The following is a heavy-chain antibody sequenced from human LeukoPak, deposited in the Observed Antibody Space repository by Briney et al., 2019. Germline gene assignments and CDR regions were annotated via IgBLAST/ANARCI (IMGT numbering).Heavy chain of an antibody. CDR3: ARKKRFYSSSGYGMDV. J-gene: IGHJ6*02. CDR1: GFTVSSNY. Sequence: EGSLRLSCAASGFTVSSNYMSWVRQAPGKGLEWVSVIYSGGSTYYADSVKGRFTISRANSKNTLYLQMNSLRAEDTAVYYCARKKRFYSSSGYGMDVWGQGTTVTVSS. V-gene: IGHV3-66*01. D-gene: IGHD6-13*01. CDR2: IYSGGST.